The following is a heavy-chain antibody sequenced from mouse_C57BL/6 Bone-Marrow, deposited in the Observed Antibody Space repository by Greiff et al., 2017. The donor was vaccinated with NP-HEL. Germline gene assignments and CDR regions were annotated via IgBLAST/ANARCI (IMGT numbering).Heavy chain of an antibody. J-gene: IGHJ4*01. D-gene: IGHD1-1*01. Sequence: QVQLQQPGAELVKPGASVKLSCKASGYTFTSYWMQWVKQRPGQGLAWIGEIYPSDSNTNYNQKFKGKATLTVDTSSSTAYMQLSSLTSEDSAVYYCADYYGTWGQGTSVTVSS. V-gene: IGHV1-50*01. CDR1: GYTFTSYW. CDR3: ADYYGT. CDR2: IYPSDSNT.